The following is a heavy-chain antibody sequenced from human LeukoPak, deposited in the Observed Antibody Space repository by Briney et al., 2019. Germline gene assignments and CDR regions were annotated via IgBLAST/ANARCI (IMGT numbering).Heavy chain of an antibody. V-gene: IGHV3-23*05. Sequence: GGSLRLSCATSGFTFSTYAMTWVRQAPGEGLEWVSAIDIYSTKTNYVDSVKGRFTISRDDSKNTLYLQMNSLRGEDTAIYYCARDWKADFWGHGTLVTVSS. CDR2: IDIYSTKT. CDR1: GFTFSTYA. D-gene: IGHD1-1*01. CDR3: ARDWKADF. J-gene: IGHJ4*01.